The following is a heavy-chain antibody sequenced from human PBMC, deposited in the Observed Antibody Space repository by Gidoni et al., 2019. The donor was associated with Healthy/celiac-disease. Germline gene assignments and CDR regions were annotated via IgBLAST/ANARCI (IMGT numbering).Heavy chain of an antibody. D-gene: IGHD3-16*01. CDR3: ARGDYDYVWGSYGGADY. Sequence: QVQLVQSGAEVKKPGASVKVPCKASGYTFTSYGISWVRQAPGQGLEWMGWISAYNGNTNYAQKLQGRVTMTTDTSTSTAYMELRSLRSDDTAVYYCARGDYDYVWGSYGGADYWGQGTLVTVSS. J-gene: IGHJ4*02. V-gene: IGHV1-18*01. CDR2: ISAYNGNT. CDR1: GYTFTSYG.